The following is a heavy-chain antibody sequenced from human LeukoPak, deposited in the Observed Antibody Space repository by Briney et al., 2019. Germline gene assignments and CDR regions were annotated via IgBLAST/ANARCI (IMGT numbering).Heavy chain of an antibody. Sequence: ASVKVSCKASGYTFTGYTIHWVRQAPGQRLEWMGWINPGNGNTQCSQNFQGRVTMTRDTSATTAYMELSSLDSEDTAVYYCARGAGNSWFDDWGQGTLVTVSS. V-gene: IGHV1-3*01. J-gene: IGHJ4*02. CDR2: INPGNGNT. D-gene: IGHD6-13*01. CDR3: ARGAGNSWFDD. CDR1: GYTFTGYT.